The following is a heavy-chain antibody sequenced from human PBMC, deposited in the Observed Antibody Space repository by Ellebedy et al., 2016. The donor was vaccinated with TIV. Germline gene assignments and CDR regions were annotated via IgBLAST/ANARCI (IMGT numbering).Heavy chain of an antibody. V-gene: IGHV3-30-3*01. CDR3: AREEPYYYDSSGYRNFFDY. J-gene: IGHJ4*02. D-gene: IGHD3-22*01. CDR2: ISYHGSDK. Sequence: GESLKISCAVSGFTFSNYAIHWVRQAPGKGLEWVAAISYHGSDKYYAESVKGRFTISRDNSKNTLSLQMNSLSAEDTAVYYCAREEPYYYDSSGYRNFFDYWGQGTLLIVSS. CDR1: GFTFSNYA.